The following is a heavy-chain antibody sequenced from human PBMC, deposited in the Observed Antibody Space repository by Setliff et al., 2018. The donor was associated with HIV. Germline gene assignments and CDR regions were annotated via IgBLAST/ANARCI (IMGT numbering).Heavy chain of an antibody. J-gene: IGHJ3*02. CDR2: VYSNGDT. D-gene: IGHD2-2*01. CDR3: ARVLVTVPAAIVSRGPFDI. Sequence: SETLSLTCTVSGDSISRGPYYWSWIRQSAGRGLEWIGRVYSNGDTNYNPSLRSRVIISVDRSKNQFFLTLVSVTAADTALYYCARVLVTVPAAIVSRGPFDIWGQGTMVTVSS. CDR1: GDSISRGPYY. V-gene: IGHV4-61*02.